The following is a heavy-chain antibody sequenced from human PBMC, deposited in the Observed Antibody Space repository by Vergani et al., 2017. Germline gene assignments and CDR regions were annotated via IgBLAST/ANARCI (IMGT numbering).Heavy chain of an antibody. D-gene: IGHD2-2*01. CDR1: GYTFTGYY. CDR3: ARSPAIVVVRVGWFDP. J-gene: IGHJ5*02. Sequence: QVQLLQSGAEVKKPGASVKVSCKASGYTFTGYYMHWVRQAPGQGLEWMGWINPNSGGTNYAQKFQGRVTMTRDTSISTAYMELSRLRSDDTAVYYCARSPAIVVVRVGWFDPWGQGTLVTVSS. CDR2: INPNSGGT. V-gene: IGHV1-2*02.